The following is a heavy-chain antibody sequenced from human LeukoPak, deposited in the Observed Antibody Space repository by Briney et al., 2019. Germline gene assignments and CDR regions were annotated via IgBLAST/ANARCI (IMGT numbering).Heavy chain of an antibody. V-gene: IGHV4-4*07. Sequence: KPSETLSLTCTVSGGSISSYYWSWIRQPAGKGLVWIGRIYTSGSTNYKPSLKSRVTMSVDTSKNHFSLKLSSVTAAGSAIYFCVRDLPSFYFGSGNMFDPWGQGTLVTVSS. J-gene: IGHJ5*02. CDR2: IYTSGST. CDR1: GGSISSYY. D-gene: IGHD3-10*01. CDR3: VRDLPSFYFGSGNMFDP.